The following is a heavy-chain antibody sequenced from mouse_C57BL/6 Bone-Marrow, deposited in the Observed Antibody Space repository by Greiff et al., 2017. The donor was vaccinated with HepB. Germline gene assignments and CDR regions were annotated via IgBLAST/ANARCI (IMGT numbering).Heavy chain of an antibody. CDR1: GFTFSDYY. CDR3: ARAYYINYGAMDY. V-gene: IGHV5-12*01. CDR2: ISNGGGST. Sequence: EVMLVESGGGLVQPGGSLKLSCAASGFTFSDYYMYWVRQTPEKRLEWVAYISNGGGSTYYPDTVKGRFTISRDNAKNTLYLQMSRLKSEDTAMYYCARAYYINYGAMDYWGQGTSVTVSS. J-gene: IGHJ4*01. D-gene: IGHD2-5*01.